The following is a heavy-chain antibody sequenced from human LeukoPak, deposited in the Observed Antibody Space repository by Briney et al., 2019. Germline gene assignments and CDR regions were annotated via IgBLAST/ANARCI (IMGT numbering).Heavy chain of an antibody. Sequence: GGSLRLSCAASGFTFSNYGMSWVRQAPGKGLEWVSSISIDGGGTYYADSVKGRFTISRDTSKNTLFLQMNSLRAEDTATYYCAKDVPLYYDRGLSYFDYWGPGTLVSVSS. CDR3: AKDVPLYYDRGLSYFDY. CDR1: GFTFSNYG. J-gene: IGHJ4*02. CDR2: ISIDGGGT. D-gene: IGHD3-22*01. V-gene: IGHV3-23*01.